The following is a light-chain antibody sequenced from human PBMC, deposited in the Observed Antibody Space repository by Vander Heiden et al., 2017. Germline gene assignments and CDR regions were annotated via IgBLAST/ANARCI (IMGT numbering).Light chain of an antibody. CDR3: SSYAGSNKMGL. Sequence: QSALTQPTSASGSPGQSVTISCTGTSSDVGGYNYVSWYQQHPGKGPKVIIYEVTKRPSGVPDRFSGSKSGNTASLTVSGLQAEDEADYYCSSYAGSNKMGLFGGGTKLTVL. CDR2: EVT. V-gene: IGLV2-8*01. J-gene: IGLJ2*01. CDR1: SSDVGGYNY.